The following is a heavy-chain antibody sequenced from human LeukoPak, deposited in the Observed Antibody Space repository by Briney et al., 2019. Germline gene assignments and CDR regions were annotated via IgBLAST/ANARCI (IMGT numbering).Heavy chain of an antibody. Sequence: EASVKVSCKASGGTFSSYAISWVRQAPGQGLEWMGGIIPIFGTANYAQKFQGRVTITADKSTSTAYMELSSLRSEDTAVYYCASDDSSGYYDYWGQGTLVTVSS. V-gene: IGHV1-69*06. D-gene: IGHD3-22*01. J-gene: IGHJ4*02. CDR2: IIPIFGTA. CDR1: GGTFSSYA. CDR3: ASDDSSGYYDY.